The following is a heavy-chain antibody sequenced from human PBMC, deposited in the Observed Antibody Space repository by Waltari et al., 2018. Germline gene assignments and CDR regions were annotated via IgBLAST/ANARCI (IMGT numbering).Heavy chain of an antibody. V-gene: IGHV3-48*03. CDR1: CFTFSRFK. CDR2: ISARGTSV. J-gene: IGHJ4*02. Sequence: VESGGALVQPVGSLTTSWTAACFTFSRFKMNWVRQAPGEGLGWISYISARGTSVSYADSVKGRFTISRDNTRNSLLLQMNSLRAEDTAIYYCARDSRNFGVVRFDHWGQGTLLTVAS. CDR3: ARDSRNFGVVRFDH. D-gene: IGHD3-3*01.